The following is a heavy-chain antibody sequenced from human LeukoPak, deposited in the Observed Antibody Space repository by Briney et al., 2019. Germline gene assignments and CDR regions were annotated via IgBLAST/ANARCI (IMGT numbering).Heavy chain of an antibody. CDR2: ISSSSSYI. D-gene: IGHD4-17*01. J-gene: IGHJ4*02. V-gene: IGHV3-21*01. CDR1: GFTFSSYS. CDR3: ARENDYGDYVMDY. Sequence: PGGSLRLSCAASGFTFSSYSMNWVRQAPGKGLKRVSSISSSSSYIYYADSVKGRFTISRDNAKNSLYLQMNSLRAEDTAVYYCARENDYGDYVMDYWGQGTLVTVSS.